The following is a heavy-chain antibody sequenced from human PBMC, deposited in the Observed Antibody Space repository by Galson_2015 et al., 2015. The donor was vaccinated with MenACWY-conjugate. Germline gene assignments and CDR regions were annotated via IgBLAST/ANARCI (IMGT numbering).Heavy chain of an antibody. CDR2: ISGSGGST. CDR1: GFTFSSYA. CDR3: AKHTAYSSNSYQF. D-gene: IGHD6-13*01. J-gene: IGHJ4*02. Sequence: SLRLSCAASGFTFSSYAMSWVRQAPGMGLKWVSAISGSGGSTYYADSVKGRFIISRDNSRDTLYLQMNSLTAEDTAVYYCAKHTAYSSNSYQFWGQGTLVTVSS. V-gene: IGHV3-23*01.